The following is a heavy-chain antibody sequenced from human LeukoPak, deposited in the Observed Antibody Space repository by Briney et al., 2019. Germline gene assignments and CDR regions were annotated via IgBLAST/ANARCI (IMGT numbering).Heavy chain of an antibody. V-gene: IGHV3-74*01. CDR2: INSDGSST. Sequence: PGGSLRLSCAASGFTFSSYWMHWVRQAPGKGLVWVSRINSDGSSTSYADSVKGRFTISRDNAKNTLYLQMNSLRAEDTAVYYCARVPMIVKAYYFDYWGQGTLVTVSS. J-gene: IGHJ4*02. CDR3: ARVPMIVKAYYFDY. CDR1: GFTFSSYW. D-gene: IGHD3-22*01.